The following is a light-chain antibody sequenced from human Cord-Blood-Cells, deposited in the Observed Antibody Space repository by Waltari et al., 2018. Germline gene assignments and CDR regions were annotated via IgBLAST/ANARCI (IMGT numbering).Light chain of an antibody. V-gene: IGLV2-14*01. Sequence: QSALTQPASVSGSPGQSITISCTGTSSDVGGYNYVSWYQQHPDKAPKLMIYDVSNRPSGVSNCFSGSKSGNTASLTISGLQAEDEADYYCSSYTSSSTLYVFGTGTKVTVL. J-gene: IGLJ1*01. CDR1: SSDVGGYNY. CDR3: SSYTSSSTLYV. CDR2: DVS.